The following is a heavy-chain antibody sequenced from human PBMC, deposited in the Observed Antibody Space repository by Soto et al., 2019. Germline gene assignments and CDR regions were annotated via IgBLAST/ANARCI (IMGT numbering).Heavy chain of an antibody. V-gene: IGHV4-39*01. CDR2: IYYSGST. CDR3: TRNSPNLSGDG. Sequence: SETLSLTCTFSVVSISSSNYYCAWIRQSPGKGLEWIASIYYSGSTYYNPSLKSRVTISADTSKNQFSLKLTSVTAADTAIYYCTRNSPNLSGDGLGQGTRVTVSS. J-gene: IGHJ6*02. CDR1: VVSISSSNYY. D-gene: IGHD1-26*01.